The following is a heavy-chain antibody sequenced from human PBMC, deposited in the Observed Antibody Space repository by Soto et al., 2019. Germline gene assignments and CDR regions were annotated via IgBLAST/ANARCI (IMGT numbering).Heavy chain of an antibody. V-gene: IGHV1-69*13. Sequence: SVKVSCKASGGTFSSYAISWVRQAPGQGLEWMGGIIPIFGTANYAQKFQGRVTITADESTSTAYMELSSLRSEDTAVYYCAKDLNAGPHNWFDPWGQGTLVTVSS. CDR3: AKDLNAGPHNWFDP. CDR1: GGTFSSYA. D-gene: IGHD1-1*01. CDR2: IIPIFGTA. J-gene: IGHJ5*02.